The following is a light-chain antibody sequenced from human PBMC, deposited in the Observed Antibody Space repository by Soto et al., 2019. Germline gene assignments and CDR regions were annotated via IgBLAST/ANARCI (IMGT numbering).Light chain of an antibody. J-gene: IGKJ1*01. Sequence: EIVLTQSPGTLSLSPGERATLSCRASQSVSSSYLAWYQQKLGQAPRLLIYGASSRATGIPDRFSGSGAGTDFTLTISRLEPEDFAVYYCQQYGTSPQTFGQGTKVESK. V-gene: IGKV3-20*01. CDR1: QSVSSSY. CDR2: GAS. CDR3: QQYGTSPQT.